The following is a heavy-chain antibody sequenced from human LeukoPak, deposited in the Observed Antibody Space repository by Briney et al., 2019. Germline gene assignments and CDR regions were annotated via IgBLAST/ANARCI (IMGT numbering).Heavy chain of an antibody. CDR2: ISRSGNYI. J-gene: IGHJ4*02. D-gene: IGHD5-18*01. CDR1: GFTFSNYN. V-gene: IGHV3-21*01. CDR3: ARLWVYSYDY. Sequence: GGSLRLSCAASGFTFSNYNLNWVRQAPGKGLEGVSSISRSGNYIYYADSGKGRFTISRDHAKNSLYLQMNSLRAEDTAVYYCARLWVYSYDYWGQGTLVTVSS.